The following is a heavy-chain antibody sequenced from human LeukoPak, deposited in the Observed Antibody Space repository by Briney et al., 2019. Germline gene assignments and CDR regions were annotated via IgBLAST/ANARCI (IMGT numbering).Heavy chain of an antibody. Sequence: GSLRLSCAASGFTVSSNYMSWVRQAPGKGLEWVAVISYDGSNKYYADSVEGRFTISRDNSKNTLYLQMNSLRAEDTAVYYCARDGTEYYDFWSGYLYFDYWGQGTLVTVSS. J-gene: IGHJ4*02. D-gene: IGHD3-3*01. CDR1: GFTVSSNY. V-gene: IGHV3-30-3*01. CDR3: ARDGTEYYDFWSGYLYFDY. CDR2: ISYDGSNK.